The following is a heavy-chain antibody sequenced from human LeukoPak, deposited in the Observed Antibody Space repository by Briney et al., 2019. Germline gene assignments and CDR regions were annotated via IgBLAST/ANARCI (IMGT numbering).Heavy chain of an antibody. V-gene: IGHV1-8*01. CDR3: ARRVGATRKFDY. J-gene: IGHJ4*02. D-gene: IGHD1-26*01. CDR2: MNPNSGNT. Sequence: ASVKVSCKASGYTFTSYDINWVRQATGQGLEWMGWMNPNSGNTDYAQEFQGRVTMTRNTSISTAYMELSSLRSEDTAVYYCARRVGATRKFDYWGQGTLVTVSS. CDR1: GYTFTSYD.